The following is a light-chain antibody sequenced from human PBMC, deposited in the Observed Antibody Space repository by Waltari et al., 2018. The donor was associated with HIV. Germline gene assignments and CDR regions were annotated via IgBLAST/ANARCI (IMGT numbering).Light chain of an antibody. J-gene: IGLJ1*01. CDR3: AAWDVSLRGAYV. V-gene: IGLV1-47*01. CDR1: RSDIGSNY. CDR2: RNN. Sequence: QSVLTPPPSASGTPGQRVTIPCSGARSDIGSNYVYWYQQLPGTAPKLLINRNNQRPSGVPDRFSASKSGTSASLAISGLRSEDEADYYCAAWDVSLRGAYVFGTGTKVAVL.